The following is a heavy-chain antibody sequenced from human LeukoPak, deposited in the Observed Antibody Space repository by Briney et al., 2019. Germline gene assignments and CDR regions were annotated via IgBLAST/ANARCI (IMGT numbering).Heavy chain of an antibody. Sequence: ASVKVSCKASGYTFTSYGISWVRQAPGQGLEWMGWISAYNGNTNYAQKLQGRVTMTTDTSTSTAYMELRSLRSDDTAVYYCARVMYYDILTGYSALDYWAREPWSPSPQ. CDR3: ARVMYYDILTGYSALDY. CDR1: GYTFTSYG. D-gene: IGHD3-9*01. J-gene: IGHJ4*02. CDR2: ISAYNGNT. V-gene: IGHV1-18*04.